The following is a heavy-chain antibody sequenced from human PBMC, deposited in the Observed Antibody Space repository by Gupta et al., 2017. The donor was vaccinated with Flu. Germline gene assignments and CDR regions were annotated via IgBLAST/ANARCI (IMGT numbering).Heavy chain of an antibody. CDR3: VRDGRQQLAYFDH. Sequence: QVQLQESGPRLVKPSETLSLTCTASGYSISDGHYWGWIRQSPGKGLEWIVSMFHSGSTYYKPSLKSRVSISVDKSKNQFSLNLASVTAADTAVYYCVRDGRQQLAYFDHWGQGTLVTGSS. J-gene: IGHJ4*02. CDR1: GYSISDGHY. V-gene: IGHV4-38-2*02. CDR2: MFHSGST. D-gene: IGHD6-13*01.